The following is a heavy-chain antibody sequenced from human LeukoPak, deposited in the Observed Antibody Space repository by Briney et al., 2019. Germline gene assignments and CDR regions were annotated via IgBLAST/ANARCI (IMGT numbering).Heavy chain of an antibody. Sequence: ASVKVSCKASGGTFSSYAISWVRQAPGQGLEWMGGIIPIFGTANYAQKFQGRVTITANKSTSTAYMELSSLRSEDTAVYYCARARRDCTNGVCPFYYYMDVWGKGTTVTVSS. CDR3: ARARRDCTNGVCPFYYYMDV. D-gene: IGHD2-8*01. J-gene: IGHJ6*03. CDR1: GGTFSSYA. CDR2: IIPIFGTA. V-gene: IGHV1-69*06.